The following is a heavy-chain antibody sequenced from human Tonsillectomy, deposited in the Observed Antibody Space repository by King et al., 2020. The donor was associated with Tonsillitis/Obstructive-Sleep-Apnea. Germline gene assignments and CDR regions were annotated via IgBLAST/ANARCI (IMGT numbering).Heavy chain of an antibody. CDR3: ARDSMSHYYDSSDYYTFDY. J-gene: IGHJ4*02. Sequence: QLVQSGAEVKKPGASVKVSCKASGYTFTIYGISWVRQAPGQGLEWMGWISAYNGDTNHAQKLQGRVTMTTDTSTSTAYMEVRSLRSDDTGVYYCARDSMSHYYDSSDYYTFDYWGQGTLVTVSS. CDR2: ISAYNGDT. D-gene: IGHD3-22*01. V-gene: IGHV1-18*01. CDR1: GYTFTIYG.